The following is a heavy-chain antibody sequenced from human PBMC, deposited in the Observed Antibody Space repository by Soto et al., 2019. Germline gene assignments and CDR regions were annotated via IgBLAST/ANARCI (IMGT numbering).Heavy chain of an antibody. CDR2: IKQDGSEK. CDR3: ARDYSSGWAGY. D-gene: IGHD6-19*01. CDR1: GFTFSDYS. V-gene: IGHV3-7*01. J-gene: IGHJ4*02. Sequence: GGSLRLSCAASGFTFSDYSMTWVRQAPGKGLEWVATIKQDGSEKYYVDSVKGRFTISRDNAKNSLYLQMNSLRAEDTAVYYCARDYSSGWAGYWGRGTLVTVSS.